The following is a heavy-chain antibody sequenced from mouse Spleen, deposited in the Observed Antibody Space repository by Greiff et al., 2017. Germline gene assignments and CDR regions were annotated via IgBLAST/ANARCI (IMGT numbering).Heavy chain of an antibody. Sequence: EVQLQQSGPGMVKPSQSLSLTCTVTGYSITSGYDWQWIRHPPGNKLEWMGYISYSGSTNYNPSLKSRISITHDTSKNHFFLKLNSVTTEDTATYYCARDGVYDYHYAMDYWGQGTSVTVSS. J-gene: IGHJ4*01. CDR3: ARDGVYDYHYAMDY. V-gene: IGHV3-1*01. CDR1: GYSITSGYD. D-gene: IGHD2-4*01. CDR2: ISYSGST.